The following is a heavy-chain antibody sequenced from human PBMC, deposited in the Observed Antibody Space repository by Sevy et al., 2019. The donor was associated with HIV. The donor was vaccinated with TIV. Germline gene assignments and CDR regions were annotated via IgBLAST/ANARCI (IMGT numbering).Heavy chain of an antibody. V-gene: IGHV3-48*03. CDR2: ISSSGGNK. J-gene: IGHJ4*02. Sequence: GGSLRLSCSASGFTFSNYEINWVRQAPRKGLEWISHISSSGGNKYYADSVKGRFTVSRDNAENTVYLLMTSLRVEDTALYYCAGVGYSYDSSGYYSDGNFWGQGTLVTVSS. D-gene: IGHD3-22*01. CDR3: AGVGYSYDSSGYYSDGNF. CDR1: GFTFSNYE.